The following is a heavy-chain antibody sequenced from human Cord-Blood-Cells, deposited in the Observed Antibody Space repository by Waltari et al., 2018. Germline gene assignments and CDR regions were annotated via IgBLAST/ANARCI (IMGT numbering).Heavy chain of an antibody. Sequence: QLQLQESGPGLVKPSETLSLTCTVSGGSISSSSYYWGWIRQPPGKGLELIGSIYYSGSTYYNPSLKSRVTISVDTSKNQFSLKLSSVTAADTAVYYCARLSTTVSSYYMDVWGKGTTVTVSS. CDR1: GGSISSSSYY. V-gene: IGHV4-39*01. J-gene: IGHJ6*03. D-gene: IGHD4-4*01. CDR2: IYYSGST. CDR3: ARLSTTVSSYYMDV.